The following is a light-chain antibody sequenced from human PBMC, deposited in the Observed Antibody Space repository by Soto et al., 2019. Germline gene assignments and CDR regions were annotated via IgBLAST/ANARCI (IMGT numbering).Light chain of an antibody. CDR1: HSISSW. CDR3: QQYYSYPWT. V-gene: IGKV1-5*03. Sequence: DIQMTQSPSTLSASVGDRVTITCRASHSISSWLAWYQQKPGKAPKLLIYKASILESGVPSRFRGSGSGTEFTLTISSLQPDDFATYYCQQYYSYPWTFGQGTKVEIK. CDR2: KAS. J-gene: IGKJ1*01.